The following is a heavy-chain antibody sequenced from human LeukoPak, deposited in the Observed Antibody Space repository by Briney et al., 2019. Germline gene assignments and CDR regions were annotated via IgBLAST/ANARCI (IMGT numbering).Heavy chain of an antibody. CDR3: ARGPIINYYMDV. J-gene: IGHJ6*03. V-gene: IGHV1-69*05. CDR1: GGTLSSYA. CDR2: IIPIFGTA. Sequence: SVKVSCKACGGTLSSYAISWVRQAPGHGLEWVGGIIPIFGTANYAQKLQGRVTITTDESTSTAYMELSSLRSEDTAVYYCARGPIINYYMDVWGKGTTVTVSS.